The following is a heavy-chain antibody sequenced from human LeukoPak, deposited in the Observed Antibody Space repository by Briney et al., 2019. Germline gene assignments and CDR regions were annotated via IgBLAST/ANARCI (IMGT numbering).Heavy chain of an antibody. J-gene: IGHJ4*02. CDR2: IFPGDSDT. CDR3: ASEYCSGGNCYFDY. V-gene: IGHV5-51*01. CDR1: EYSFATYW. D-gene: IGHD2-15*01. Sequence: GESLKISCKGSEYSFATYWIGWVRQMPGQGLEWMGIIFPGDSDTRYSPSFQGQVTISADKSISTAYLQWSSLKASDTAIYYCASEYCSGGNCYFDYWGQGTLVTVYS.